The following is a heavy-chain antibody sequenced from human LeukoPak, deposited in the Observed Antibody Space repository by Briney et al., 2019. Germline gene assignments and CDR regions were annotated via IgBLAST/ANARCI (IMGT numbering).Heavy chain of an antibody. D-gene: IGHD1-1*01. CDR2: IYSGGST. V-gene: IGHV3-66*01. Sequence: GGSLRLSCAASGFTVSSNYMSWVRQAPGKGREWVSVIYSGGSTYYADCVKGRFTISRDNSKNTLSLQINSLRAEDTAVYYCARDQGTNEDYWGQGTLVTVSS. J-gene: IGHJ4*02. CDR3: ARDQGTNEDY. CDR1: GFTVSSNY.